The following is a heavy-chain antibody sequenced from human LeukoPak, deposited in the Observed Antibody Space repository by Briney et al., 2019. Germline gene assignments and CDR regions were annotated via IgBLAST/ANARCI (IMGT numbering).Heavy chain of an antibody. J-gene: IGHJ4*02. CDR2: ISSSGSTI. V-gene: IGHV3-48*03. CDR3: ARDSGKFDY. Sequence: GGSLRLSCAASGFTFSTYEMNWVRQAPGKGLEWVSYISSSGSTIYYADSVKGRFTISRDNSKNSLFLEMSSLRTEDTAMYYCARDSGKFDYWGQGTLVAVSS. CDR1: GFTFSTYE.